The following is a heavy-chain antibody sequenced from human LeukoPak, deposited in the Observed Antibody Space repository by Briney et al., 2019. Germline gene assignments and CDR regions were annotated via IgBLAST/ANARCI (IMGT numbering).Heavy chain of an antibody. CDR1: GYTFSDYY. V-gene: IGHV1-2*02. D-gene: IGHD4-17*01. J-gene: IGHJ5*02. CDR3: ARQYGDDRYNWFDP. Sequence: ASVKVSCKASGYTFSDYYILWVRQAPGQGLEWMGWINPNSGGTNYAQKFQGRVTMTRDTSITTAYMDLSSLGSDDTAIYYCARQYGDDRYNWFDPWGQGTLVTVSS. CDR2: INPNSGGT.